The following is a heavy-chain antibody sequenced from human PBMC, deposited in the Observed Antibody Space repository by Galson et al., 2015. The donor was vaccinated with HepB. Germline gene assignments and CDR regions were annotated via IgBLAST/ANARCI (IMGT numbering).Heavy chain of an antibody. CDR2: ISGSGGST. V-gene: IGHV3-23*01. J-gene: IGHJ3*02. CDR1: GFTFSSYA. D-gene: IGHD3-10*01. CDR3: AKVGLLGVRGVRDAFDI. Sequence: SLRLSCAASGFTFSSYAMSWVRQAPGKGLEWVSAISGSGGSTYYADSVKGRFTISRDNSKNTLYLQMNSLRAEDTAVYYCAKVGLLGVRGVRDAFDIWGQGTMVTVSS.